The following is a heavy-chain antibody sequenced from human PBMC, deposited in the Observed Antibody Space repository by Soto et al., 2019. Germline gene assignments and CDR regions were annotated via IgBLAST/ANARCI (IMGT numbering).Heavy chain of an antibody. CDR2: TYYRSKWYN. J-gene: IGHJ4*02. CDR1: GDSVSINSAA. V-gene: IGHV6-1*01. CDR3: AITRGGSWIFDY. Sequence: SQTLSLTFAFSGDSVSINSAAWNWIRQSPSRGLEWLGRTYYRSKWYNDYAVSVKSRITINPDTSKNQFSLQLNSVTPEDTAVYYCAITRGGSWIFDYWGQGTLVTVSS. D-gene: IGHD2-15*01.